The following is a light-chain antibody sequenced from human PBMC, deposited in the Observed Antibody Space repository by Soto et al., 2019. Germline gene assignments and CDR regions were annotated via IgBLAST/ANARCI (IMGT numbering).Light chain of an antibody. CDR2: KAS. J-gene: IGKJ1*01. CDR3: QQYISYSPAWT. V-gene: IGKV1-5*03. Sequence: DIQMTQSPSTLSASVGDRVTITCRASQSISSWLAWYQQKPGKAPKLLIYKASSLESGVPSRFSGSGSGTEFTLTIGILQPDDFLTYYCQQYISYSPAWTFGQATKVAIK. CDR1: QSISSW.